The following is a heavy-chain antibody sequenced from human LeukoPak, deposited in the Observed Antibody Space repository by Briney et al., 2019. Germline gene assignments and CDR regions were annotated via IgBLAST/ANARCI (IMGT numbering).Heavy chain of an antibody. J-gene: IGHJ6*03. CDR2: IRSKAYGGTT. D-gene: IGHD4-17*01. Sequence: GGSLRLSCTASGFTLGDYAMSWFRQAPGKGLEWVGFIRSKAYGGTTEYAASVKGRFTNSRDHSKSIAYLQRNSLKTEDTAVYYCTRGTVRTGYDMDVWGKGTTVTVSS. CDR3: TRGTVRTGYDMDV. V-gene: IGHV3-49*03. CDR1: GFTLGDYA.